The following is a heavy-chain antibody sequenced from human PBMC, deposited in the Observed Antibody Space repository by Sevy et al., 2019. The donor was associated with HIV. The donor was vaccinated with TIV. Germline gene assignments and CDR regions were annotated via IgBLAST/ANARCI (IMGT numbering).Heavy chain of an antibody. V-gene: IGHV1-69*13. D-gene: IGHD2-2*01. J-gene: IGHJ6*03. CDR1: GGTFSSYA. CDR2: IIPIFGTA. CDR3: ASRYCSSTSCRRSNYYYYYTDV. Sequence: SVKVSCKASGGTFSSYAISWVRQAPGQGLEWMGRIIPIFGTANYAQKFQGRVTITADESTSTAYMELSSLRSEDTAVYYCASRYCSSTSCRRSNYYYYYTDVWGKGTTVTVSS.